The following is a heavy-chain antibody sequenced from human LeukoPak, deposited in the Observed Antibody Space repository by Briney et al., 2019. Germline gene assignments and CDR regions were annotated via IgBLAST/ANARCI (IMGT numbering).Heavy chain of an antibody. V-gene: IGHV3-74*01. CDR1: GFTFSRYW. CDR2: INSDGSST. J-gene: IGHJ4*02. CDR3: AKDPFYGSGTYADY. Sequence: SGGSLRLSCAASGFTFSRYWMHWVRQAPGKGLVWVSRINSDGSSTSYADSVKGRFTISRDNSKNTLYLQMDSLRVEDTGVYYCAKDPFYGSGTYADYWGLGTLVSVSS. D-gene: IGHD3-10*01.